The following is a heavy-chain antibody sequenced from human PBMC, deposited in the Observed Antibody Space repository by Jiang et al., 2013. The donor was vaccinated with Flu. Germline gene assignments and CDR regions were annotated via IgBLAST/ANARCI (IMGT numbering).Heavy chain of an antibody. CDR1: GFSLSANGMS. J-gene: IGHJ6*03. V-gene: IGHV2-70*13. Sequence: PTQTLTLTCTFSGFSLSANGMSVSWIRQPPGKALEWLALIDWDDDKFYTTSLKTRLTISKGSSQNQVVLTLTNMDPLDTATYYCARATSGGYHYYMDVWGKGTTVTVSS. CDR3: ARATSGGYHYYMDV. D-gene: IGHD3-10*02. CDR2: IDWDDDK.